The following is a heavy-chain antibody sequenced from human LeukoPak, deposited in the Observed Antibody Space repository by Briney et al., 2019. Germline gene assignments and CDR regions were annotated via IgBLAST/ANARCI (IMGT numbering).Heavy chain of an antibody. Sequence: ASVKVSCKASGYTFTGYFMHWVRQAPGQGVEWMGWINPKSGGTNYAQNFQGRVTLTRDTSISTAYMELSSLRSDDTAIYYCARVPGRDYYFYYYMDVWGKGTTVTVSS. D-gene: IGHD1-14*01. V-gene: IGHV1-2*02. CDR3: ARVPGRDYYFYYYMDV. CDR2: INPKSGGT. J-gene: IGHJ6*03. CDR1: GYTFTGYF.